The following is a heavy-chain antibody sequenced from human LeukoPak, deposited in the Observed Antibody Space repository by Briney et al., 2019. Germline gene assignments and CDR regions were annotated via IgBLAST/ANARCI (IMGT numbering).Heavy chain of an antibody. CDR3: ARGQKYRNGYTVTELGSGYFAY. J-gene: IGHJ4*02. CDR2: IYHSGST. D-gene: IGHD5-18*01. V-gene: IGHV4-38-2*02. Sequence: SETLSLTCTVSGYSISSGYYWGWIRQPPGKGLEWIGIIYHSGSTNYNPSLKSRVTISIDTSKIQFYLTLSSVTTADAAVYYCARGQKYRNGYTVTELGSGYFAYWGQGTLVTVSS. CDR1: GYSISSGYY.